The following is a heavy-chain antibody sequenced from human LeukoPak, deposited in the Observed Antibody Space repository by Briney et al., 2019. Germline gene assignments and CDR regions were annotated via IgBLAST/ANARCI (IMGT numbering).Heavy chain of an antibody. CDR3: ARGLPGGFDY. CDR2: ISTAGDT. Sequence: GGSLRLSCAASGFTFSAYDMHWVRQATGKGLEWVAGISTAGDTYYPGSVKGRFTVSRENAKNSLYLQMNSLRAGDTAVYYCARGLPGGFDYWGQGTLVTVSS. J-gene: IGHJ4*02. CDR1: GFTFSAYD. V-gene: IGHV3-13*01. D-gene: IGHD5-18*01.